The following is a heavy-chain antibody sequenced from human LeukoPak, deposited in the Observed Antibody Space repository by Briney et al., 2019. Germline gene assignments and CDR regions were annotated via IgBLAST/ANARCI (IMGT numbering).Heavy chain of an antibody. CDR3: ASYDSSGFDY. V-gene: IGHV3-21*01. CDR1: GFTFSSYS. J-gene: IGHJ4*02. CDR2: ISSSSSYI. D-gene: IGHD3-22*01. Sequence: PGGSLRLSCAASGFTFSSYSMNWVRQAPGKGLEWVSSISSSSSYIYYADSVKGRFAISRDNAKNSLYLQMNSLRAEDTAVYYCASYDSSGFDYWGQGTLVTVSS.